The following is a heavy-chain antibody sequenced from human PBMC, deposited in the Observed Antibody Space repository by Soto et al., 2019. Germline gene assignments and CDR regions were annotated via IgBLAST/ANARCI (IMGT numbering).Heavy chain of an antibody. CDR3: ATRYSYVQF. CDR1: GYAFTGYY. Sequence: ASVKVSCKSSGYAFTGYYIHWVRQAPGQGLEWMGWINPNSGDTNYAQKFQGRVTMTRDTSFSTAYMELSSLRSDDTAVYYCATRYSYVQFWGQGILVTVSS. V-gene: IGHV1-2*02. CDR2: INPNSGDT. J-gene: IGHJ4*02. D-gene: IGHD5-18*01.